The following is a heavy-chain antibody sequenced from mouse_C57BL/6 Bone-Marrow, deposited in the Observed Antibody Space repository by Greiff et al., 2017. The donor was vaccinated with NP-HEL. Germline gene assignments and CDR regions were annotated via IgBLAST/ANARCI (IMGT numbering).Heavy chain of an antibody. D-gene: IGHD1-1*01. V-gene: IGHV5-16*01. CDR1: GFTFSDYY. CDR3: ARDYYGSRSYFDV. CDR2: INYDGSST. Sequence: EVHLVESEGGLVQPGSSMKLSCTASGFTFSDYYMAWVRQGPEKGLEWVANINYDGSSTYYLDSLKSRFIISRDNAKNILYLQMSSLKSEDTASYYCARDYYGSRSYFDVWGTGTTVTVSS. J-gene: IGHJ1*03.